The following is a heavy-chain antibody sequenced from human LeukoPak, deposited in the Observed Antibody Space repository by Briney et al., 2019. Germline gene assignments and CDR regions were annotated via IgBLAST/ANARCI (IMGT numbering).Heavy chain of an antibody. CDR2: INPNSGGI. J-gene: IGHJ5*02. Sequence: ASVKVSGKASGYTCTGYYMHWVRQAPGQGLEWMGWINPNSGGINYAQKFQGRVTMTRDTSISTAYMELSRLRSDDTAVYYCARVGGRGLARGYSGYSKYNWFDPWGQGTLVTVSS. V-gene: IGHV1-2*02. D-gene: IGHD5-12*01. CDR1: GYTCTGYY. CDR3: ARVGGRGLARGYSGYSKYNWFDP.